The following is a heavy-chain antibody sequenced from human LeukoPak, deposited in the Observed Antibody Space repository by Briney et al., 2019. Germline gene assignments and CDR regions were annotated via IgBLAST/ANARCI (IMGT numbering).Heavy chain of an antibody. CDR2: ISWNSGSI. V-gene: IGHV3-9*02. CDR1: GFTSDDYA. D-gene: IGHD4/OR15-4a*01. J-gene: IGHJ6*02. CDR3: AKDMGSNYANYYYYGMDV. Sequence: GGSLRLSCAASGFTSDDYAMHWVRQAPGKGLEWVSGISWNSGSIGYADSVKSRFTISRDNAKNSLYLQMNSLRAEDTALYYCAKDMGSNYANYYYYGMDVWGQGTTVTVSS.